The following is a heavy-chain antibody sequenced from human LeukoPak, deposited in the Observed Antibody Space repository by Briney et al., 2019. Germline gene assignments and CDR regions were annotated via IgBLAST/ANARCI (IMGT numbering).Heavy chain of an antibody. D-gene: IGHD1-7*01. J-gene: IGHJ6*02. CDR3: ARDNWNYGSSMDV. Sequence: SETLSLTCSVSDGSINSYYWSWIRQPPGKGLEWIGYIYYSGSTNYNPSLKSRVTISVDTSKNQFSLKLSSVTAADTAVYHCARDNWNYGSSMDVWGQGTTVTVSS. CDR1: DGSINSYY. V-gene: IGHV4-59*01. CDR2: IYYSGST.